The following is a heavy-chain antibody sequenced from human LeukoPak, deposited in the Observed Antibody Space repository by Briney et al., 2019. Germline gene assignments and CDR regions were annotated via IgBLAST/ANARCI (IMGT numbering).Heavy chain of an antibody. CDR3: ARAVEVYSYGYPAFDI. D-gene: IGHD5-18*01. V-gene: IGHV3-48*04. Sequence: GSQRLSCAASGFTFSSYWMSWVRQAPGKGLEWVSYISSSSSTIYYADSVKGRFTISRDNAKNSLYLQMNSLRAEDTAVYYCARAVEVYSYGYPAFDIWGQGTMVTVSS. CDR1: GFTFSSYW. J-gene: IGHJ3*02. CDR2: ISSSSSTI.